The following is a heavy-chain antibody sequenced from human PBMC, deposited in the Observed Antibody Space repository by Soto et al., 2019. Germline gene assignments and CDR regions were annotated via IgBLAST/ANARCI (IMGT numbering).Heavy chain of an antibody. D-gene: IGHD3-3*01. J-gene: IGHJ4*02. CDR3: ARTSGYYFYDS. Sequence: QVQLVQSGAEVKKPGASVKVSCKASGYTFTSYAMHWVRQAPGQRLEWMGWINAGNGNTKYSQKFQGRVTITRDTSASTAYRELSSLRYEYTAVYYCARTSGYYFYDSWGQGTLVTVSS. CDR2: INAGNGNT. CDR1: GYTFTSYA. V-gene: IGHV1-3*01.